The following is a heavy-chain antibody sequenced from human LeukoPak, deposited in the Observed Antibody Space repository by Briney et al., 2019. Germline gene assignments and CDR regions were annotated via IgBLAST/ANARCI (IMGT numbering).Heavy chain of an antibody. V-gene: IGHV3-7*03. Sequence: GGSLRLSCAASGFTFSSYAMSWVRQAPGKGLEWVANIKQDGSDKYYVDSVKGRFTISRDNAKNSLYLQMNSLRAEDTAVYYCARERWSFDYWGQGILVTVSS. CDR2: IKQDGSDK. CDR3: ARERWSFDY. J-gene: IGHJ4*02. CDR1: GFTFSSYA. D-gene: IGHD4-23*01.